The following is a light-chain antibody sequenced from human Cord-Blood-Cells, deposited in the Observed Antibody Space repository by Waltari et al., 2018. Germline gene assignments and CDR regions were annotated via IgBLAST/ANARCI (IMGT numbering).Light chain of an antibody. J-gene: IGKJ2*01. Sequence: DIQMTQSPSSLSASVGDRVTITCRASQSISSYLNWYQQKPGKAPKLLIYAASSLQSGVPSRFSCSGSGTDFTLTISSLQPEDFATYYWQQSYSTPPTFGHGTKLEIK. CDR3: QQSYSTPPT. CDR1: QSISSY. V-gene: IGKV1-39*01. CDR2: AAS.